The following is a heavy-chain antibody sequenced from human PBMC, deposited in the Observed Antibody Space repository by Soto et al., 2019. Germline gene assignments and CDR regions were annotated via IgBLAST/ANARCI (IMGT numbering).Heavy chain of an antibody. CDR2: ISYDGSNK. Sequence: SLRLSCAASGFTFSSYAMHWVRQAPGKGLEWVAVISYDGSNKYYADSVKGRFTISRDNSKNTLYLQMNSLRAEDTAVYYCARDFPPGMTNIVVVPAAPYYWGQGTLVTVSS. CDR1: GFTFSSYA. V-gene: IGHV3-30-3*01. D-gene: IGHD2-2*01. J-gene: IGHJ4*02. CDR3: ARDFPPGMTNIVVVPAAPYY.